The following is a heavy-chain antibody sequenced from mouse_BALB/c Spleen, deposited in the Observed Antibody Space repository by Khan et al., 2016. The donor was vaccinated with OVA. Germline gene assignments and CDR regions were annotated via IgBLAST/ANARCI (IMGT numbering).Heavy chain of an antibody. D-gene: IGHD3-3*01. CDR1: GYSITSDYA. CDR2: ISYSGST. Sequence: EVQLQESGPGLVKPSQSLSLTCPVTGYSITSDYAWNWIRQFPGNKLEWMGYISYSGSTSYTPSLKSRISITRDTSKYRCFMQLNSETTEGTATYYSARGRSYWSQGTLVTVSA. CDR3: ARGRSY. V-gene: IGHV3-2*02. J-gene: IGHJ3*01.